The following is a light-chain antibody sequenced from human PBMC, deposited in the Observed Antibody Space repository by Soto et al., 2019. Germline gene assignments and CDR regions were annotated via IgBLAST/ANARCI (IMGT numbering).Light chain of an antibody. CDR3: QQYDRLPIT. CDR2: DAA. V-gene: IGKV1-33*01. J-gene: IGKJ5*01. Sequence: DIQMTQSPSSLSASVGGRFTITFQASQDIGNFLTWYQQKPGRAPVLLIYDAANLATGVPPRFSGSGSGRDFTLTISSLQPEDIAAYYCQQYDRLPITFGQGTRLEIK. CDR1: QDIGNF.